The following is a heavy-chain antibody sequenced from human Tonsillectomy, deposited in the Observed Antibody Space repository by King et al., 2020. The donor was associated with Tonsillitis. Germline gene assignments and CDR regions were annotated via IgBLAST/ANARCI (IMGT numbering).Heavy chain of an antibody. CDR1: GGSISSGSYY. Sequence: VPLQESGPGLVKPSQTLSLTCTVSGGSISSGSYYWSWIRQPAGQGLEWIGRIYTSGSTNYNPSLKSRVTLSVDTSKNQFSLKLSSVTAADTAVYYCAALGYCSGGSCYQTGAFDIWGQGTMVTVSS. CDR2: IYTSGST. J-gene: IGHJ3*02. D-gene: IGHD2-15*01. CDR3: AALGYCSGGSCYQTGAFDI. V-gene: IGHV4-61*02.